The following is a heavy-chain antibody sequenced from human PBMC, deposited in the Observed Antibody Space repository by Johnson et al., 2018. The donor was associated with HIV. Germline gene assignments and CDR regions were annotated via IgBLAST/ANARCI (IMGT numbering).Heavy chain of an antibody. J-gene: IGHJ3*02. CDR1: GFTVSGNY. D-gene: IGHD2-2*01. V-gene: IGHV3-66*01. CDR3: SREGGAAAPDAFDI. CDR2: IYSGGST. Sequence: MQLVESGGGLVQPGGSLRLSCAASGFTVSGNYMSWVRQAPGKGLEWVSVIYSGGSTYYADSVKGRFTISRDNANNSLYLQMNSLRAEDTAVYYCSREGGAAAPDAFDIWGQGTMVTVSS.